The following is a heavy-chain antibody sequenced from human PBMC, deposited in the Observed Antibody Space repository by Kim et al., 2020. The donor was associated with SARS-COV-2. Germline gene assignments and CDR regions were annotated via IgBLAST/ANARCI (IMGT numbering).Heavy chain of an antibody. CDR3: ARLVGNSWFDY. Sequence: SQTLSLTCAISGDSVSSYSATCDWIRQSPSRGLEWLGRTYYRSKWDHDYAESMGGRITINPDTSKNQFSLQLNSVTPEDAAVYYCARLVGNSWFDYWGEGTLVTVSS. V-gene: IGHV6-1*01. D-gene: IGHD6-13*01. CDR2: TYYRSKWDH. J-gene: IGHJ4*02. CDR1: GDSVSSYSAT.